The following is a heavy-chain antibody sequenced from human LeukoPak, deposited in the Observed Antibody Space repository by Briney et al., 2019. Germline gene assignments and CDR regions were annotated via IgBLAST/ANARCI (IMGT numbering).Heavy chain of an antibody. CDR1: GFSFSSYA. CDR2: ISYDGSNK. D-gene: IGHD1-26*01. J-gene: IGHJ4*02. V-gene: IGHV3-30*01. Sequence: PGGSLRLSCAASGFSFSSYAMHWVRQAPGKGLEWVAVISYDGSNKYYADSVKGRFTISRDNSKNTLYLQMNSLRGEDTAVYYCARATGEVPGDWGQGTLVTVSS. CDR3: ARATGEVPGD.